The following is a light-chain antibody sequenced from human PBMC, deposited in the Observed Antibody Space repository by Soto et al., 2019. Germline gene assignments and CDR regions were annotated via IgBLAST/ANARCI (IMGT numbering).Light chain of an antibody. V-gene: IGKV1-5*03. J-gene: IGKJ1*01. CDR1: QSISSW. CDR2: KAS. CDR3: QQYNSYRT. Sequence: DIKMTQSPSTLSASVGARVTITCRASQSISSWLAWYQQKPGKAPKLLIYKASSLESGVPSRFSGSGSGTEFTLTISSLQPDDFATYYCQQYNSYRTFGQGTKVEIK.